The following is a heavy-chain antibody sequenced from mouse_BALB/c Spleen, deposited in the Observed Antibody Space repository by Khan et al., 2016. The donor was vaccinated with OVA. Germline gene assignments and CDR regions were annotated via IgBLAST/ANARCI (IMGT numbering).Heavy chain of an antibody. V-gene: IGHV3-8*02. CDR3: ARSTYGYAFAY. CDR2: MIYTGYT. D-gene: IGHD2-14*01. CDR1: GDSITSGY. Sequence: VQLKESGPSLVKPSQTLSLTCSVTGDSITSGYWSWIRKFPGNKLEYMGYMIYTGYTDYNPSLKSRLAITRHTSKTQYYMQLNSVTTEDTATEYCARSTYGYAFAYWGQGTLVTVSA. J-gene: IGHJ3*01.